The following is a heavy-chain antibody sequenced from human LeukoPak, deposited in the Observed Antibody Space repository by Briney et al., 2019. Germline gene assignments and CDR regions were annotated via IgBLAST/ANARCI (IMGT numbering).Heavy chain of an antibody. Sequence: SVKVSCKASGGTFSSYAISWVRQAPGQGLEWMGGIIPIFGTANYAQKFQGRVTITTDESTSTAYMELSSLRSEDAAVYYCARETESYGDYVDYWGQGTLVTVSS. V-gene: IGHV1-69*05. CDR3: ARETESYGDYVDY. CDR2: IIPIFGTA. J-gene: IGHJ4*02. D-gene: IGHD4-17*01. CDR1: GGTFSSYA.